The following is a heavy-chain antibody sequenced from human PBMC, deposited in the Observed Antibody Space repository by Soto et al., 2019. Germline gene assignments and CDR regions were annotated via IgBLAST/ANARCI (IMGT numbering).Heavy chain of an antibody. Sequence: GGSLRLSCAASGFTFSSYGMHWVRQAPGKGLVWVSGINGDGSSTSYADSVKGRFTISRDNAKNTLYLQMNSLRAEDTAVYYCTSSPVAVAGNFWGQGTLVTVSS. D-gene: IGHD6-19*01. CDR3: TSSPVAVAGNF. CDR2: INGDGSST. J-gene: IGHJ4*02. V-gene: IGHV3-74*01. CDR1: GFTFSSYG.